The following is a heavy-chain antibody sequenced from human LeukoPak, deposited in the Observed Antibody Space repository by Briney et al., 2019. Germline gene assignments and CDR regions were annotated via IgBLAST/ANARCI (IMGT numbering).Heavy chain of an antibody. V-gene: IGHV3-15*01. Sequence: PGGSLRLSCVGSGFTFSDAWMSWIRQAPGKGLEWVGRIKSKSDGGTIDYAAPVKGRFTISRDDSRNTLYLQMNSLKTEDTAVYYCTTRRQDGWWGQGTLVTVS. CDR2: IKSKSDGGTI. D-gene: IGHD2-15*01. CDR1: GFTFSDAW. J-gene: IGHJ4*02. CDR3: TTRRQDGW.